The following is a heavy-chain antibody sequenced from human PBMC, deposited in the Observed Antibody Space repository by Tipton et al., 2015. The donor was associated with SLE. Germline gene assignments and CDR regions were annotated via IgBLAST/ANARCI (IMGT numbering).Heavy chain of an antibody. D-gene: IGHD3-10*01. V-gene: IGHV4-59*01. Sequence: TLSLTCTVSGGSISSYYWTWIRQTPGKGLEWIGNIYYTGNTNYNPSLKSRVTISVDTSKNQFSLKLSSVTAADTAAYYCARDGGITTDIDVWGKGITVTVSS. CDR3: ARDGGITTDIDV. J-gene: IGHJ6*03. CDR1: GGSISSYY. CDR2: IYYTGNT.